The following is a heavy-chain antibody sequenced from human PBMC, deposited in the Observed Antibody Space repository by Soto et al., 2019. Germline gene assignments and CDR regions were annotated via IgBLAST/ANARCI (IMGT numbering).Heavy chain of an antibody. CDR1: GDSITNSNW. CDR2: IYHSGAT. Sequence: QVQLQESGPGLVKPSGTLSLTCAVSGDSITNSNWWSWVRQAPGKGLEWIGEIYHSGATTYNPSLKSRATISVDPSNNPFSLKLTSVTAADTAVYFCARDLGTGTDYWGQGTLVTVAS. CDR3: ARDLGTGTDY. V-gene: IGHV4-4*02. J-gene: IGHJ4*02. D-gene: IGHD1-1*01.